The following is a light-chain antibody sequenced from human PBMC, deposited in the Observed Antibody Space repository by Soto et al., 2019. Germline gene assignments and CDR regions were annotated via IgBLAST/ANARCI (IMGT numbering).Light chain of an antibody. V-gene: IGLV2-14*01. CDR3: SSYTSSSTLRV. Sequence: QSVLTQPASVSGSPRQSITISCTGTSSDVGGYNYVSWYQQHPGKAPKLMIYDVSNQPSGVSNRFSGSKSGNTASLTISGLQAEDEADYYCSSYTSSSTLRVFGGGTKLTVL. CDR1: SSDVGGYNY. J-gene: IGLJ2*01. CDR2: DVS.